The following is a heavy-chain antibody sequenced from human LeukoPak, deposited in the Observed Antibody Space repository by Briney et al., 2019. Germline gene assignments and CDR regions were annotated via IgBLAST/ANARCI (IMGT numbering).Heavy chain of an antibody. CDR2: LTNSGGGGGST. CDR3: AKAMSTDHYDSRGFYRVDFDS. J-gene: IGHJ4*02. Sequence: PGGSPRLSCAASGFTFSTYAMSWVRQAPGKGLEWVSALTNSGGGGGSTYYADSVKGRFTISRDNSKSTLYLQLSSLRAEDTAVYYCAKAMSTDHYDSRGFYRVDFDSWGQGILVTVSS. D-gene: IGHD3-22*01. V-gene: IGHV3-23*01. CDR1: GFTFSTYA.